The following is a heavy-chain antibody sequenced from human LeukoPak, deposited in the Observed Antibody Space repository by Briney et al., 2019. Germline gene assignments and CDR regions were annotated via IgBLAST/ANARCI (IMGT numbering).Heavy chain of an antibody. CDR3: ARQGGSPDWFDP. D-gene: IGHD1-26*01. CDR1: GGSISSSAYY. Sequence: PSETLSLTCTVSGGSISSSAYYWGWIRPPPGKGLEWIGSLYYSGSTYYNPSLKSRVTISVDTSKKQFSLKLTSVTAADTAVYYCARQGGSPDWFDPWGQGTLVTVSS. V-gene: IGHV4-39*01. J-gene: IGHJ5*02. CDR2: LYYSGST.